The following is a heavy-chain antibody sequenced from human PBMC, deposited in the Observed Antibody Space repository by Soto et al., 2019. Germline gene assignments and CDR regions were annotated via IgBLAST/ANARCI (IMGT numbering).Heavy chain of an antibody. CDR3: ARGSGSYYAY. J-gene: IGHJ4*02. CDR2: ISYSGST. CDR1: GASVSSGNYY. V-gene: IGHV4-61*01. D-gene: IGHD1-26*01. Sequence: QVQLQESGPGLVKPSETLSLTCTVSGASVSSGNYYWSWIRQPPGKGLECIGYISYSGSTNYNPALTRGVTKSIDTSKNQFSLKLSSVTAADTAVYYCARGSGSYYAYWGQGTLVTVSS.